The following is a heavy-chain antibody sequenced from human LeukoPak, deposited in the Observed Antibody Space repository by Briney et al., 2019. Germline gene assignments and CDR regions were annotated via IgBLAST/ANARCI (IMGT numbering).Heavy chain of an antibody. CDR2: IRYDGSNK. Sequence: PGGSLRLSCAASGFTFSSYGMHLVRQAPGKGLEWVAFIRYDGSNKYYADSVKGRFTISRDNSKNTLYLQMNSLRAEDTAVYYCAKDRHYDILTGYFDYWGQGTLVTVSS. D-gene: IGHD3-9*01. V-gene: IGHV3-30*02. J-gene: IGHJ4*02. CDR1: GFTFSSYG. CDR3: AKDRHYDILTGYFDY.